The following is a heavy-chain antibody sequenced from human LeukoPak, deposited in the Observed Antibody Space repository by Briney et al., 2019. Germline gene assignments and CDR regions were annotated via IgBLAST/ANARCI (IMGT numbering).Heavy chain of an antibody. CDR3: ARRTRTYYYYYMDV. V-gene: IGHV1-18*04. CDR1: GYTFIGYI. CDR2: ISAYNGNT. Sequence: GASVKVSCKASGYTFIGYIMHWVRQAPGQGLEWMGWISAYNGNTNYEQKLQGRVTMTTDTSTSTAYMELRSLRSDDTAVYYCARRTRTYYYYYMDVWGKGATVTISS. J-gene: IGHJ6*03. D-gene: IGHD2-8*01.